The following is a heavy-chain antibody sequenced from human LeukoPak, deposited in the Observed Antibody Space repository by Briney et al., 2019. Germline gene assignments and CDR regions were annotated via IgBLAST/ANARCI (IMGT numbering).Heavy chain of an antibody. D-gene: IGHD6-19*01. Sequence: GGSLRLSCTTSGFTFGDYAVAWVRQAPGKGLEWVGFARNRAYGGATEYAASAKGRSTISRDDSRNIAYLQMSGLQTDDTAVYYCSRGSIENGSGWYIDYWGQGTLVTVSS. J-gene: IGHJ4*02. CDR1: GFTFGDYA. CDR2: ARNRAYGGAT. V-gene: IGHV3-49*04. CDR3: SRGSIENGSGWYIDY.